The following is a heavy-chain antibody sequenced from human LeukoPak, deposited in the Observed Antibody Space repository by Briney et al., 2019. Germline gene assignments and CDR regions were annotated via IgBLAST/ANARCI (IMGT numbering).Heavy chain of an antibody. Sequence: ASVKVSCKASGYTFTGCYMHWVRQAPGQGLEWMGWIDPNIGGTNYAQKFQGRVTMTRDTSISTAYMELSRLRSDDTAVYYCARGLGSGSYTFDYWGQGTLVTVSS. J-gene: IGHJ4*02. CDR2: IDPNIGGT. CDR1: GYTFTGCY. D-gene: IGHD1-26*01. V-gene: IGHV1-2*02. CDR3: ARGLGSGSYTFDY.